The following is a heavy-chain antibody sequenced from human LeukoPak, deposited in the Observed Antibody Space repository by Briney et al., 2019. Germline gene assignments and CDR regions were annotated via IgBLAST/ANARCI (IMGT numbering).Heavy chain of an antibody. CDR2: MNPNSGNT. Sequence: ASVKVSCKASGYTFTSYDINWERQATGQGLEWMGWMNPNSGNTGYAQKFQGRVTMTRNTSISTAYMELSSLRSEDTAVYYCARGGGDCSSTSRPSDAFDIWGQGTMVTVSS. D-gene: IGHD2-2*01. J-gene: IGHJ3*02. CDR1: GYTFTSYD. CDR3: ARGGGDCSSTSRPSDAFDI. V-gene: IGHV1-8*01.